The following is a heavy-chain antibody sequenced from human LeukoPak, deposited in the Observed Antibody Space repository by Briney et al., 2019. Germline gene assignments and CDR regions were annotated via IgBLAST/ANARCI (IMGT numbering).Heavy chain of an antibody. J-gene: IGHJ3*02. CDR3: ARHLSPKFPPSNDILTGGYAFDI. V-gene: IGHV4-34*01. Sequence: SETLSLTCAVYGGPFSGYYWSWIRQPPGKGLEWIGEINHSGSTNYNPSLKSRVTISVDTSKNQFSLKLSSVIAADTAVYYCARHLSPKFPPSNDILTGGYAFDIWGQGTMVTVSS. D-gene: IGHD3-9*01. CDR1: GGPFSGYY. CDR2: INHSGST.